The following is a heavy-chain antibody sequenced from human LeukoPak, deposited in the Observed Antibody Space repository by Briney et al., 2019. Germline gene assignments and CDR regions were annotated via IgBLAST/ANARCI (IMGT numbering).Heavy chain of an antibody. CDR1: GFSLSTSGVG. CDR2: IYWDDDK. J-gene: IGHJ4*02. Sequence: SGPTLVNPTQTLTLTCTFSGFSLSTSGVGVGWIRQPPGRALEWLALIYWDDDKRYSPSLKSRLTLTKDTSKNQVVLTMTNMDPVDTATYYCAHRTLATRLFDYWGQGTLVTVSS. D-gene: IGHD6-6*01. V-gene: IGHV2-5*02. CDR3: AHRTLATRLFDY.